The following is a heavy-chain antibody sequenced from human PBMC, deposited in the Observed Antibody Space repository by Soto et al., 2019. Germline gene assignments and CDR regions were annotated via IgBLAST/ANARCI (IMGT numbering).Heavy chain of an antibody. J-gene: IGHJ3*02. CDR2: IWYDGSNK. CDR1: GFTFSSYG. CDR3: GRGGRGGSSSSGAFDI. Sequence: GGSLRLSCAASGFTFSSYGMHWVRQAPGKGLEWVAVIWYDGSNKYYADSVKGRFTISRDNSKNTLYLQMNSLRAEDAAVCYWGRGGRGGSSSSGAFDIWGQGTMVTVSS. D-gene: IGHD6-6*01. V-gene: IGHV3-33*08.